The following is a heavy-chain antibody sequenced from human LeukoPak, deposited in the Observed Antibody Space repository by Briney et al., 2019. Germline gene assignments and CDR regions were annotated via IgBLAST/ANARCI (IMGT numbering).Heavy chain of an antibody. CDR3: ARAVDPGYSSSWYYGY. CDR1: GFSFSSYG. CDR2: ISYDGSNK. D-gene: IGHD6-13*01. V-gene: IGHV3-30*19. Sequence: GGSLRLSCAASGFSFSSYGMHWVRQAPGKGLEWVAVISYDGSNKYYADSVKGRFTISRDNSKNTLYLQMNSLRAEDTAVYYCARAVDPGYSSSWYYGYWGQGTLVTVSP. J-gene: IGHJ4*02.